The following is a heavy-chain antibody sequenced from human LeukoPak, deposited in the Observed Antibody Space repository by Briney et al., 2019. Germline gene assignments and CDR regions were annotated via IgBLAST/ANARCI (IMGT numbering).Heavy chain of an antibody. CDR1: GGSISSGSYY. J-gene: IGHJ4*02. CDR2: IYTSGST. D-gene: IGHD4-17*01. Sequence: SETLSLTCTVSGGSISSGSYYWSWIRQPAGKELEWIGRIYTSGSTNYNPSLKSRVTISVDTSKNQFSLKLSSVTAADTAVYYCARHGYGDSHYWGQGTLVTVSS. V-gene: IGHV4-61*02. CDR3: ARHGYGDSHY.